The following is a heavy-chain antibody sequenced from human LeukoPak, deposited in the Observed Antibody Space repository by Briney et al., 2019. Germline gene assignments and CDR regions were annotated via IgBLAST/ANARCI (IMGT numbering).Heavy chain of an antibody. D-gene: IGHD2-2*01. CDR1: GFTFGNYA. CDR3: ARGPRVPSPTYYFEF. V-gene: IGHV3-23*01. Sequence: GGSLRLSCAASGFTFGNYAMTWVRQAPGKGVEYVTSTSGSGGSSYYAASVQGRFTISRDNSRNTLYLQMNNLRIDDTADYHCARGPRVPSPTYYFEFWGQGVLVTVSS. CDR2: TSGSGGSS. J-gene: IGHJ4*02.